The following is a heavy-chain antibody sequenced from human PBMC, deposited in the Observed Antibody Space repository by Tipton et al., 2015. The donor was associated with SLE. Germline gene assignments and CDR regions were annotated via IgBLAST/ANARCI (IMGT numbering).Heavy chain of an antibody. V-gene: IGHV4-39*01. CDR1: GGSISSSSYY. CDR2: IYYSGST. D-gene: IGHD6-13*01. Sequence: TLSLTCTVSGGSISSSSYYWGWIRQPPGKGLAWIGSIYYSGSTYYNPSLKSRVTISVDTSKNQFSLKLSSVTAADTAVYYCARPSIAAAGTDDYWGQGTLVTVSS. CDR3: ARPSIAAAGTDDY. J-gene: IGHJ4*02.